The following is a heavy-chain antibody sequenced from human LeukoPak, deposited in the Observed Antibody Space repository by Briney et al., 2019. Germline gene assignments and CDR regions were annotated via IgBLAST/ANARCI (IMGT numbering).Heavy chain of an antibody. J-gene: IGHJ3*02. CDR1: GGSISSYY. Sequence: PSETLSLTCTASGGSISSYYWSWIRQPPGKGLEWIGYIYYSGSTNYNPSLKSRVTISVDTSKNQFSLKLSSVTAADTAVYYCARGEEMTTIYVLRRDAFDIWGQGTMVTVSS. D-gene: IGHD4-4*01. CDR3: ARGEEMTTIYVLRRDAFDI. CDR2: IYYSGST. V-gene: IGHV4-59*12.